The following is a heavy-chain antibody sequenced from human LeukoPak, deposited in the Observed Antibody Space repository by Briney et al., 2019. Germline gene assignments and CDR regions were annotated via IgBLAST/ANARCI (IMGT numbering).Heavy chain of an antibody. CDR2: VSGDGAGT. Sequence: GGSLRLSCAASGFTFSSYAMSWVRQAPGRGLEWVSIVSGDGAGTHYADSVKGRFTISRDNSKNTVYLQMNSLRAEDAAVYYCAVVLYSTSSRAHDYWGQGTLVTVSS. CDR1: GFTFSSYA. J-gene: IGHJ4*02. D-gene: IGHD6-6*01. CDR3: AVVLYSTSSRAHDY. V-gene: IGHV3-23*01.